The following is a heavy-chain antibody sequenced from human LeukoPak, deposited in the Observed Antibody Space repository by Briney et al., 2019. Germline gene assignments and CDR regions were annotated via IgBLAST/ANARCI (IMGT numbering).Heavy chain of an antibody. D-gene: IGHD4-23*01. CDR1: GGSISSGDYY. CDR3: AQASGGDAFDI. CDR2: IYYSGST. V-gene: IGHV4-30-4*08. Sequence: SENLSLTCTVSGGSISSGDYYWSWIRQPPGKGLEWIGYIYYSGSTYYNPSLKSRVTISGDTSKNQFSLKLSSVTAADTAVYYCAQASGGDAFDIWGQGTMVTVSS. J-gene: IGHJ3*02.